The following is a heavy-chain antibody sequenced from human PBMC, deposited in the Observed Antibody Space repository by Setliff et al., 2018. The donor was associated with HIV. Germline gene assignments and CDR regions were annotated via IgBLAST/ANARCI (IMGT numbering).Heavy chain of an antibody. CDR2: MNPNSGNT. V-gene: IGHV1-8*02. CDR1: GYTFTSYG. Sequence: GASVKVSCKASGYTFTSYGINWVRQATGQGLEWMGWMNPNSGNTGYAQKFQGRVTMTRNTSISTAYMELSSLRSEDTAVYYCAREYPRVAGPTPYYFDYWGQGTLVTVSS. CDR3: AREYPRVAGPTPYYFDY. J-gene: IGHJ4*02. D-gene: IGHD2-2*01.